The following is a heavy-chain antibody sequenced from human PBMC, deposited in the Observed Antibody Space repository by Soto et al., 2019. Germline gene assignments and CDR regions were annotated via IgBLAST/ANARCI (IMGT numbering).Heavy chain of an antibody. CDR3: ARGSGSGSYYFSYYYGMDV. D-gene: IGHD3-10*01. CDR1: GGSISSYY. V-gene: IGHV4-59*01. CDR2: IYYSGST. Sequence: PSETLSLTCTVSGGSISSYYWSWIRQPPGKGLEWIGYIYYSGSTNYNPSLKSRVTISVDTSKNQFSLKLSSVTAADTAVYYCARGSGSGSYYFSYYYGMDVWGQGTTVTVSS. J-gene: IGHJ6*02.